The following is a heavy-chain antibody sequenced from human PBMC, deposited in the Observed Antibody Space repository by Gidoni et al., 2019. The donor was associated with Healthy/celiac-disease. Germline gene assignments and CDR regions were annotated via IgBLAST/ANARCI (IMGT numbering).Heavy chain of an antibody. V-gene: IGHV4-30-2*01. Sequence: QLQLQESGSALVKPSQTLSLTCPASGGSISSGGYPWSWLRQPPGQGLAWIGYIYHSWNTYYNPSLKSGVSISVDRSKNQFSLRLSSLTAADTAVYYCARELYGGKEYYFDYWGQGTLVTVSS. CDR3: ARELYGGKEYYFDY. CDR2: IYHSWNT. D-gene: IGHD4-17*01. J-gene: IGHJ4*02. CDR1: GGSISSGGYP.